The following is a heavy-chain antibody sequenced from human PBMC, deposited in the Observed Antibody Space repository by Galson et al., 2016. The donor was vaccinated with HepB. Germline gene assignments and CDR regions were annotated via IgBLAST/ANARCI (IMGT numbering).Heavy chain of an antibody. V-gene: IGHV3-23*01. Sequence: SLRLSCAASGFTFDNYAMSWVRQAPGKGLEWVSGISGRGDNINYADSVRGRFTISRDNSKKTLFLDMNSLRAEDTAVYYCAKDQGMSGYYQFDSWGQGTLVTVSS. D-gene: IGHD3-3*01. CDR2: ISGRGDNI. CDR1: GFTFDNYA. J-gene: IGHJ4*02. CDR3: AKDQGMSGYYQFDS.